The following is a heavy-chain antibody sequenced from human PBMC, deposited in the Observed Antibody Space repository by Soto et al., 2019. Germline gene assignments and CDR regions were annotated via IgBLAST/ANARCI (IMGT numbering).Heavy chain of an antibody. CDR1: GGSLNTKR. CDR3: TTGDDTSKVDL. J-gene: IGHJ5*02. V-gene: IGHV4-31*02. CDR2: IFNGGST. Sequence: QVQLQESGPGLVKPSETLSLTCTVSGGSLNTKRWSWIRQHPSKGLEWIGYIFNGGSTSYNPSLNDRVSISVDMSTNQFSLRLSSVTAADTAMYYCTTGDDTSKVDLWGQGTLVTVSS. D-gene: IGHD1-1*01.